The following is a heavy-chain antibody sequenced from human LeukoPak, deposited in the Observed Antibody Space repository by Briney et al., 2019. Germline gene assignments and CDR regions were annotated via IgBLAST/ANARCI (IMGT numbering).Heavy chain of an antibody. V-gene: IGHV3-30*18. CDR2: ISYDGSNK. Sequence: GRSLRLSCAASGFTFSSYGMHWVRQAPGKGLEWVVVISYDGSNKYYADSVKGRFTISRDNSKNTLYLQMNSLRAEDTAMYYCAKDGFDYWGQGTLVTVSS. CDR1: GFTFSSYG. J-gene: IGHJ4*02. CDR3: AKDGFDY.